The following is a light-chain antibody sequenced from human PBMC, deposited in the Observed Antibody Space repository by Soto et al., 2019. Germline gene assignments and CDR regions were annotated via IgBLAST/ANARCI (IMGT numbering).Light chain of an antibody. J-gene: IGLJ1*01. V-gene: IGLV1-51*01. Sequence: QCVLTQPPSVSAASGQKVTISCSGRSSNIGRNYVSWYQQLPGTAPKLLIYDNNKRPSGIPDRFSGSKSGTSATLDITGLQTGDEADYYCGTWDSSLSAGPYVFGTGTKVTVL. CDR3: GTWDSSLSAGPYV. CDR2: DNN. CDR1: SSNIGRNY.